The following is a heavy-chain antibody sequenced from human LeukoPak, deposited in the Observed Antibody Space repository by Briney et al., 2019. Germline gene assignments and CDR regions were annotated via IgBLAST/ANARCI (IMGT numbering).Heavy chain of an antibody. J-gene: IGHJ4*02. CDR3: AKVYVWNEYYFDY. D-gene: IGHD1-1*01. CDR2: ISGSGGST. V-gene: IGHV3-23*01. CDR1: GFTFSSYA. Sequence: GGSLRLSCAASGFTFSSYAMSWVRQAPGKGLEWVSAISGSGGSTYYADSVKGRFTISRDNSKNTLYLQMNSLRAEDAAVYYCAKVYVWNEYYFDYWGQGTLVTVSS.